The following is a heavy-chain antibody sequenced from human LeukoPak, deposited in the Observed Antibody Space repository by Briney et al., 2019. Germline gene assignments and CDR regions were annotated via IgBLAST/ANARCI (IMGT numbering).Heavy chain of an antibody. V-gene: IGHV4-31*03. D-gene: IGHD3-16*01. CDR2: IYYSGST. CDR3: ARVISGRGDGYFDY. Sequence: SETLSLTCTVSGGSISSGGYYWSWIRQHPGKGLEWIGYIYYSGSTYCNPSLKSRVTISVDTSKNQFSLKLSSVTAADTAVYYCARVISGRGDGYFDYWGQGTLVAVSS. CDR1: GGSISSGGYY. J-gene: IGHJ4*02.